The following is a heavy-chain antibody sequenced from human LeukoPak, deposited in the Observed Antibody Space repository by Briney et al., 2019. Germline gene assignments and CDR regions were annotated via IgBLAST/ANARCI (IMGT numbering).Heavy chain of an antibody. CDR3: ARDEEPA. J-gene: IGHJ5*02. CDR1: GFTFSSYA. CDR2: ISYDGSNK. Sequence: PGGSLRLSCAASGFTFSSYAMHWVRQAPGKGLEWVAVISYDGSNKYYADSVKGRFTISRDNSKNTLYLQMNSLRAEDTAVYYCARDEEPAWGQGTLVTVSS. V-gene: IGHV3-30*04.